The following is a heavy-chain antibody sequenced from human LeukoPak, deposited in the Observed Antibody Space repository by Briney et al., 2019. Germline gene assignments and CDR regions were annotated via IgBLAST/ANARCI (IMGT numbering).Heavy chain of an antibody. Sequence: LSLTCTVSGGSISSSTYYWGWIRQPAGKGLEWVSYISSSGSTIYYADSVKGRFTISRDNAKNSLYLQMNSLRAEDTAIYYCAKDRLDYMDVWGKGTTVTVSS. J-gene: IGHJ6*03. CDR3: AKDRLDYMDV. CDR1: GGSISSSTYY. CDR2: ISSSGSTI. V-gene: IGHV3-11*01.